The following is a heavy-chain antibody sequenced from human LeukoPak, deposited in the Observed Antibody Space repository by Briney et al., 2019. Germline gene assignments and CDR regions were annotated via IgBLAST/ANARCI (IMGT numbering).Heavy chain of an antibody. J-gene: IGHJ6*02. CDR2: INHNGDVN. CDR1: GFTFSSYW. Sequence: GGSLRLSCAASGFTFSSYWMNWARQAPGKGLEWVASINHNGDVNYYVDSVKGRFTISRDNAKNSLYLQMSNLRAEDTAVYYCARDPSTIFGVSTDGMDVWGQGTTVTVSS. CDR3: ARDPSTIFGVSTDGMDV. V-gene: IGHV3-7*03. D-gene: IGHD3-3*01.